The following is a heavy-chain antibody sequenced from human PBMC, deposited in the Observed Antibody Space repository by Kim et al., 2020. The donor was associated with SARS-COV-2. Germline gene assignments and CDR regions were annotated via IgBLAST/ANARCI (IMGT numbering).Heavy chain of an antibody. CDR1: GFTFSSYV. D-gene: IGHD6-19*01. J-gene: IGHJ3*02. V-gene: IGHV3-30*03. Sequence: GGSLRLSCAASGFTFSSYVMHWVRQAPGKGLEWVAAISYDEINKYYTDSVEGRLTISRDNSKNKLHLQMNSLSAEDTAIYYCARGEVAGGSGYDALDIWGQGTMVTVSS. CDR2: ISYDEINK. CDR3: ARGEVAGGSGYDALDI.